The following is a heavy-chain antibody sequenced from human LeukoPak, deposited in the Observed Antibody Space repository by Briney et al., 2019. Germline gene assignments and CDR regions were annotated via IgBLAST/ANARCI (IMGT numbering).Heavy chain of an antibody. CDR2: ISGSGGST. J-gene: IGHJ4*02. D-gene: IGHD3-10*01. CDR3: AKGFGFINAADY. CDR1: GFTFSSYA. V-gene: IGHV3-23*01. Sequence: PGESLRLSCAASGFTFSSYAMSWVRQAPGKGLEWVSAISGSGGSTYYADSVKGRFTISRDNSKNTLYLQMNSLRAEDTAVYYCAKGFGFINAADYWGQGTLVTVSS.